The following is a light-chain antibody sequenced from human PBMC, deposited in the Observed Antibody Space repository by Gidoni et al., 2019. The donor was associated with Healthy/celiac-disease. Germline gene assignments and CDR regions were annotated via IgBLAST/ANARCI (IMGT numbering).Light chain of an antibody. CDR2: DAS. CDR3: QKRSNWPLT. J-gene: IGKJ4*01. V-gene: IGKV3-11*01. Sequence: EIVLTQSPATLSLSPGERATLSCRASQSVSSYLAWYQPKPGQAPRLHIYDASNRATGIPARFSGSGSGTDFTLTISSLEHEDFAVYYCQKRSNWPLTFGGGTKVEIK. CDR1: QSVSSY.